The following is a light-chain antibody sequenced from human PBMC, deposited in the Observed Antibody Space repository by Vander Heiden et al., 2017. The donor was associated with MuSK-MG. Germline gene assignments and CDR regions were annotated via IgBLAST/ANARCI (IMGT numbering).Light chain of an antibody. CDR2: EAS. Sequence: IQITQFRSSLSASVGDRVTITCRASERISSYLNWYQQKPGKAPKLLIYEASNLQSGVPSRFSGSGSGTDFTLTISSLQREDFATYYCQHSYSPPYTFGQGTKLEIK. CDR1: ERISSY. CDR3: QHSYSPPYT. J-gene: IGKJ2*01. V-gene: IGKV1-39*01.